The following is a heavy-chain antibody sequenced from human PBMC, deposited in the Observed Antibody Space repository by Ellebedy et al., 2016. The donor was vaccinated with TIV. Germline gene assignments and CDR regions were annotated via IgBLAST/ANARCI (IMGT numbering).Heavy chain of an antibody. CDR3: ARAKGRIAAAGLDF. CDR2: INTSGGTA. V-gene: IGHV1-46*04. D-gene: IGHD6-25*01. CDR1: GYTFSDYY. J-gene: IGHJ4*02. Sequence: ASVKVSCKASGYTFSDYYIEWVRQPAGQGLEWMGIINTSGGTATYAQKLQGRVTMTRDPSTSTVYMELTSLRPEDTATYYCARAKGRIAAAGLDFWGQGTLVTVSS.